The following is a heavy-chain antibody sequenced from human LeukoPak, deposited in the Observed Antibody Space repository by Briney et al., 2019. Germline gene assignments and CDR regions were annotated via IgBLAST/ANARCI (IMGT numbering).Heavy chain of an antibody. CDR3: AREGGSYNWFDP. Sequence: ASVKVSCKASGYPFVSYVIHWVRQAPGQRLEWMGWINPDNGNAEYSQKFQGRVTITRDPSATTAYMELSSLRSDDTAVYYCAREGGSYNWFDPWGQGTLVTVSS. J-gene: IGHJ5*02. V-gene: IGHV1-3*01. D-gene: IGHD1-26*01. CDR2: INPDNGNA. CDR1: GYPFVSYV.